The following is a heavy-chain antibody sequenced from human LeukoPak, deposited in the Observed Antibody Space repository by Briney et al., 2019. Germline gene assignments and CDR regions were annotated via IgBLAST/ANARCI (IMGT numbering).Heavy chain of an antibody. V-gene: IGHV3-21*01. Sequence: PGGSLRLSCAASGFTFSTYSMNWVRQAPGKGLEWVSSISSSSSYIYYADSVKGRFTISRDNAKNSLYLQMNSLRAEDTAVYYCARGGTYSSGVIDYWGQGTLVTVSS. D-gene: IGHD6-19*01. CDR2: ISSSSSYI. CDR1: GFTFSTYS. J-gene: IGHJ4*02. CDR3: ARGGTYSSGVIDY.